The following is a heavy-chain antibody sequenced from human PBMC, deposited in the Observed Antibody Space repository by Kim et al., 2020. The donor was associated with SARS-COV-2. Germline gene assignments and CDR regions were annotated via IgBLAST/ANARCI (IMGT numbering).Heavy chain of an antibody. V-gene: IGHV5-51*01. J-gene: IGHJ4*02. D-gene: IGHD4-4*01. Sequence: STSFQGQVTISADKSISTAYLQWSSLKASDTAMYYCARLADGYSRGPFGYWGQGTLVTVSS. CDR3: ARLADGYSRGPFGY.